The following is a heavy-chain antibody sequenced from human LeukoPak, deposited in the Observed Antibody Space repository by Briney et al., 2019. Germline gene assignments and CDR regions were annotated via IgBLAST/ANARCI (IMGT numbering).Heavy chain of an antibody. V-gene: IGHV3-21*01. J-gene: IGHJ4*02. CDR1: GFTFSSYS. D-gene: IGHD5-12*01. Sequence: GGPLRLSCAASGFTFSSYSMNWVRQAPGKGLEWVSSISSSSSYIYYADSVKGRFTISRDNAKNSLYLQMNSLRAEDTAVYYCARGPSGYHNTGGQGTLVTVSS. CDR3: ARGPSGYHNT. CDR2: ISSSSSYI.